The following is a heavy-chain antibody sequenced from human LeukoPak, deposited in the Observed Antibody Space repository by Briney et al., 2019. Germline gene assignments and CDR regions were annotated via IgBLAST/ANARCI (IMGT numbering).Heavy chain of an antibody. Sequence: ASVKVSCKASGYTFTGYGISWVRQAPGQGLEWMGWISAYNGNTNYAQKLQGRVTMTTDTSTSTAYMELSSLRSEDTAVYYCARGKRYYDILTKYYYYYMDVWGKATTVTICS. CDR1: GYTFTGYG. CDR3: ARGKRYYDILTKYYYYYMDV. V-gene: IGHV1-18*01. D-gene: IGHD3-9*01. CDR2: ISAYNGNT. J-gene: IGHJ6*03.